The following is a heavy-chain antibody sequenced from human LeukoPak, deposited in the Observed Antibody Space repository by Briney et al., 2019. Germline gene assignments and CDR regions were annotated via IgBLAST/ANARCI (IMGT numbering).Heavy chain of an antibody. CDR3: ARGRGSYYYYYYYMDV. V-gene: IGHV1-8*03. CDR2: MNPNSGNT. Sequence: ASVKVSCKASGYTFTSYDINWVRQATGQGLEWMGWMNPNSGNTGYAQKFQGRVTITRNTSISTAYMELSSLRSEDTAVYYCARGRGSYYYYYYYMDVWGKGTTVTVSS. J-gene: IGHJ6*03. CDR1: GYTFTSYD. D-gene: IGHD1-26*01.